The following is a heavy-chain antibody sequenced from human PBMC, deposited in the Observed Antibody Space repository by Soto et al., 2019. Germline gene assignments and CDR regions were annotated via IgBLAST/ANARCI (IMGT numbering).Heavy chain of an antibody. Sequence: QVQLVESGGGLVKPGGSLRLSCAASGFAFSDYYMSWIRQAPGKGLEWVSYISTSSSYTNYADSVKGRFTISRDNAKNSLYLQMNSLRVEDTAVYYCARDKNGWELLIDYWGQGTRVTVSS. CDR2: ISTSSSYT. CDR3: ARDKNGWELLIDY. CDR1: GFAFSDYY. J-gene: IGHJ4*02. D-gene: IGHD1-26*01. V-gene: IGHV3-11*05.